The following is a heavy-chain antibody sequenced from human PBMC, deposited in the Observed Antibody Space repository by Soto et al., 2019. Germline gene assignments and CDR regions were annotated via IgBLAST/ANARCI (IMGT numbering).Heavy chain of an antibody. CDR2: LSAYNGNT. Sequence: QVQLVQSGAEVKKPGASVKVSCKASGYTFTSYGISWVRQAPGHGLEWMGWLSAYNGNTNYAQKLQGRVTMTTDKSTSTAYMERRSLRADDTAVYDCARDPAGSSWKRLDYWGQGTLVTVSS. D-gene: IGHD6-13*01. J-gene: IGHJ4*02. CDR1: GYTFTSYG. V-gene: IGHV1-18*01. CDR3: ARDPAGSSWKRLDY.